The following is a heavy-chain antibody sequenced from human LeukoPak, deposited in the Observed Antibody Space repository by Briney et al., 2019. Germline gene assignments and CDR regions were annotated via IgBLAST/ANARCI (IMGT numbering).Heavy chain of an antibody. D-gene: IGHD5-18*01. CDR2: IANGNS. V-gene: IGHV4-59*01. CDR3: ARDKAHSYGRYFDP. CDR1: GGSISTYY. Sequence: SETLSLTCSVSGGSISTYYWNWIRQTPGKGLEWIGHIANGNSDYNPYLKSRVIISVDTSKNQFSLKLASVTTADTAMYYCARDKAHSYGRYFDPWGQGALVIVSS. J-gene: IGHJ5*02.